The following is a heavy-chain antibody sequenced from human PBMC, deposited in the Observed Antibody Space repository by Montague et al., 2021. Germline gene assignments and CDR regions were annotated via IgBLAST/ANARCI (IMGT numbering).Heavy chain of an antibody. V-gene: IGHV3-13*04. J-gene: IGHJ6*02. Sequence: SLSLSFSASGFTFSSYDMHWVRQATGKGLEWVSAIGTAGDTYYPGSVKGRFTISRENAKNSLYLQMNSLRAGDTAVYYCARGAHSSGYYGYYYYGMDVWGQGTTVTVSS. CDR2: IGTAGDT. CDR3: ARGAHSSGYYGYYYYGMDV. D-gene: IGHD3-22*01. CDR1: GFTFSSYD.